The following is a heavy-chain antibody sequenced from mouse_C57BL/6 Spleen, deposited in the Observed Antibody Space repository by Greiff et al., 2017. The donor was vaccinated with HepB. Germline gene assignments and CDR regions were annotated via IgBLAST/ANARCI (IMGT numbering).Heavy chain of an antibody. D-gene: IGHD3-3*01. CDR3: AREGGPAWFAY. CDR1: GYTFTDYY. V-gene: IGHV1-76*01. J-gene: IGHJ3*01. Sequence: QFQLQQSGAELVRPGASVKLSCKASGYTFTDYYINWVKQRPGQGLEWIARIYPGSGNTYYNEKFKGKATLTAEKSSSTAYMQLSSLTSEDSAVYFCAREGGPAWFAYWGQGTLVTVSA. CDR2: IYPGSGNT.